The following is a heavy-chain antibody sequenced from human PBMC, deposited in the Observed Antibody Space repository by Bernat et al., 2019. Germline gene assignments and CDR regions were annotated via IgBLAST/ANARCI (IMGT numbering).Heavy chain of an antibody. V-gene: IGHV4-39*01. CDR2: IYYSGST. CDR1: GGSISSSSYY. D-gene: IGHD2-21*01. Sequence: QLQLQESGPGLVKPSETLSLTCTVSGGSISSSSYYWGWIRQPPGKGLEGIGSIYYSGSTYYNPSLKSRFTISVDTSKNQFSLKLSSVTAADTAVYYCARHGAVVSRRAFDYWGQGTLVTVSS. J-gene: IGHJ4*02. CDR3: ARHGAVVSRRAFDY.